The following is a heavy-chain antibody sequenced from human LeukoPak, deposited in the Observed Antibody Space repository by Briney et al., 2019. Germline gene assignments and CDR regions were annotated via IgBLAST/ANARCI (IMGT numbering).Heavy chain of an antibody. V-gene: IGHV1-18*01. CDR2: ISAYNGNT. CDR1: GYTFTSYG. CDR3: ARDLLRRSITMVRGVISKYNWFDP. J-gene: IGHJ5*02. Sequence: ASVKVSCKASGYTFTSYGISWVRQAPGQGLEWMGWISAYNGNTNYAQKLQGRVTMTTDTSTGTAYMELRSLRSDDTAVYYCARDLLRRSITMVRGVISKYNWFDPWGQGTLVTVSS. D-gene: IGHD3-10*01.